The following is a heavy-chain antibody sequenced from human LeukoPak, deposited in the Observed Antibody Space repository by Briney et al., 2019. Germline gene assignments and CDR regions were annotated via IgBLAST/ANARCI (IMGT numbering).Heavy chain of an antibody. Sequence: SQTLSLTCTVSGGSISSGSYYWSWIRQPAGKGLEWIGRICTSGSTNYNPSLKSRVTISVDTSKNQFSLKLSSVTAADTAVYYCARDRGYSYGDDFDYWGQGTLVTVSS. CDR1: GGSISSGSYY. D-gene: IGHD5-18*01. CDR3: ARDRGYSYGDDFDY. CDR2: ICTSGST. J-gene: IGHJ4*02. V-gene: IGHV4-61*02.